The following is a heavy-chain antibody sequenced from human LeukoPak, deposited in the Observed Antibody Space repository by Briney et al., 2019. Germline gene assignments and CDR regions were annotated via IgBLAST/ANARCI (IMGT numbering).Heavy chain of an antibody. CDR2: ISWTSGSI. J-gene: IGHJ5*02. D-gene: IGHD5-12*01. CDR1: GFAFGNYA. Sequence: GGSLRLSCAASGFAFGNYAMHWARQAPGKGLEWVSGISWTSGSIGYADSVKGRFTISRDNAKNSLYLQMNSLRAEDTALYYCAKDYSGSFNWFDPWGQGTLVTVSS. CDR3: AKDYSGSFNWFDP. V-gene: IGHV3-9*01.